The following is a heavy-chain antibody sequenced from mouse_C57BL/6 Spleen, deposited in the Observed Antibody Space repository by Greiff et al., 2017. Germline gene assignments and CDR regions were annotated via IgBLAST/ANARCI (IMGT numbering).Heavy chain of an antibody. D-gene: IGHD4-1*01. Sequence: QVQLQQSGPELVKPGASVKISCKASGYAFSSSWMNWVKQRPGKGLEWIGRIYPGDGDTNYNGKFKDKATLTADKSSSTAYMQLSSLTSEDSAVYFCARVTGDWYFDVWGTGTTVTVSS. CDR2: IYPGDGDT. CDR1: GYAFSSSW. J-gene: IGHJ1*03. V-gene: IGHV1-82*01. CDR3: ARVTGDWYFDV.